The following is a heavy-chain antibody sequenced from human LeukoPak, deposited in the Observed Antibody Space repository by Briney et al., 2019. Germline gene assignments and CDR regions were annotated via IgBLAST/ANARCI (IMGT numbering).Heavy chain of an antibody. V-gene: IGHV4-61*02. CDR2: IYVSGGT. CDR3: ARGFGYDAFDI. CDR1: GGSISSASYF. J-gene: IGHJ3*02. Sequence: PSETLSLTCSVSGGSISSASYFWSWIRQPAGKGLEWIGLIYVSGGTNYNPSLKSRVTISVDTSKNQFSLKLTSVTAADTAVYYCARGFGYDAFDIWGQGTMVTVSS. D-gene: IGHD3-10*01.